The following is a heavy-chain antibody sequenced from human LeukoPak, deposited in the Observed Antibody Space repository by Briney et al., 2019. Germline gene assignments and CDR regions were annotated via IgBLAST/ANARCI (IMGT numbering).Heavy chain of an antibody. CDR3: ARAWVGELGGWFDP. J-gene: IGHJ5*02. D-gene: IGHD3-10*01. CDR2: IYYSGST. Sequence: SETLSLTCTVSGGSISSYYWSWIRQPAGKGLEWIGYIYYSGSTYYNPSLKSRVTISVDTSKNQFSLKLSSVTAADTAVYYCARAWVGELGGWFDPWGQGTLVTVSS. CDR1: GGSISSYY. V-gene: IGHV4-59*06.